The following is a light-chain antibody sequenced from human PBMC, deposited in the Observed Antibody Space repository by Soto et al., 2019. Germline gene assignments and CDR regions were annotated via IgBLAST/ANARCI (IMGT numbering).Light chain of an antibody. CDR3: SSYTSSSPL. J-gene: IGLJ2*01. CDR1: SSDVGGYNY. CDR2: EVS. V-gene: IGLV2-14*01. Sequence: ALTQPASVSGSPGQSITISCTGTSSDVGGYNYVSWYQQHPGKAPKLMIYEVSNRPSGVSNRFSGSKSGNTASLTISGLQAEDEADYYCSSYTSSSPLFGGGTKLTVL.